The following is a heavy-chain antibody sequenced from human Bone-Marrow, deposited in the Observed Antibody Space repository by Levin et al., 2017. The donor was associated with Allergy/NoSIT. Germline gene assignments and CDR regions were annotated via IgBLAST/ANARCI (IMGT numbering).Heavy chain of an antibody. CDR1: GFTFGSYG. CDR2: VWYDESNK. J-gene: IGHJ4*02. CDR3: ARGNYDILTGYLPVYFDY. V-gene: IGHV3-33*01. D-gene: IGHD3-9*01. Sequence: SCAASGFTFGSYGMHWVRQAPGKGLEWVAVVWYDESNKYYADSVKGRFTISRDNSENTLFLQMNSLTAEDTALYYCARGNYDILTGYLPVYFDYWGQGTLVTVSS.